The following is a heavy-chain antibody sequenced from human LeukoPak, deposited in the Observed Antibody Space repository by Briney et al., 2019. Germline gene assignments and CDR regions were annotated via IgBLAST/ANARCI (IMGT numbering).Heavy chain of an antibody. Sequence: ASVKVSCKASGYTFTSYDINWVRQATGQGLEWMGWINPNSGNTGYAQKFQGRVTITRNTSISTAYMELSSLRSEDTAVYYCARGQNTRDNELDDWGQGTLVTVSS. D-gene: IGHD2-2*01. V-gene: IGHV1-8*03. CDR3: ARGQNTRDNELDD. J-gene: IGHJ4*02. CDR1: GYTFTSYD. CDR2: INPNSGNT.